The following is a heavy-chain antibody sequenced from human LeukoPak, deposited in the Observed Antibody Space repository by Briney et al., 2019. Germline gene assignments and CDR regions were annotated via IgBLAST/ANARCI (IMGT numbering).Heavy chain of an antibody. CDR1: RFTFDEYG. J-gene: IGHJ4*02. CDR2: ISGSDGST. D-gene: IGHD2/OR15-2a*01. Sequence: GGSLRLSCAASRFTFDEYGMNWVRQTAGKGLEWVSSISGSDGSTYYADSVKGRFTISRDNSKNTLYLQMNSLRAEDTAVYYCARAGNTRFDYWGQGTLVTVSS. CDR3: ARAGNTRFDY. V-gene: IGHV3-23*01.